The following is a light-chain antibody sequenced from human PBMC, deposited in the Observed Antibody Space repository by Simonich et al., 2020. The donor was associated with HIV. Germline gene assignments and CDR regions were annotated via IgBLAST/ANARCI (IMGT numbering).Light chain of an antibody. CDR2: KAS. J-gene: IGKJ3*01. CDR1: QSISSW. CDR3: QQST. V-gene: IGKV1-5*03. Sequence: DIQMTQSPSTLSASVGDRVTITCRASQSISSWLAWYQQKPGKAPKLLIYKASSLESGVPSRFSGSGSGTEFTLTISSLQPEDFATYYCQQSTFGPGTKVDIK.